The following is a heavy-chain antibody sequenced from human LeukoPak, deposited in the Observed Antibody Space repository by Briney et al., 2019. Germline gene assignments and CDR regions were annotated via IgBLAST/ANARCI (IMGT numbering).Heavy chain of an antibody. CDR2: INAGNGNT. J-gene: IGHJ4*02. CDR3: ARGAWIQLWLDY. D-gene: IGHD5-18*01. Sequence: ASVKVSCKASGYTFTSYAMHWVRQAPGQRLEWMGWINAGNGNTKYSQEFQGRVTITRDTSASTAYMELSSLRSEDMAVYYCARGAWIQLWLDYWGQGTLVTVSS. V-gene: IGHV1-3*03. CDR1: GYTFTSYA.